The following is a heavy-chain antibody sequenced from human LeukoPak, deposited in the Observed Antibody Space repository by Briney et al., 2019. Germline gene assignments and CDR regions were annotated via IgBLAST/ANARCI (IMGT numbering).Heavy chain of an antibody. V-gene: IGHV4-59*08. CDR2: IYYSGST. CDR3: ARHGLYYYDSSGYYDY. J-gene: IGHJ4*02. D-gene: IGHD3-22*01. CDR1: GGSISSYY. Sequence: SETLSLTCTVSGGSISSYYWSWIRQPPGKGLEWIGYIYYSGSTNYNPSLKSRVTISVDTSKNQFSLKLSSVTAADADVYYCARHGLYYYDSSGYYDYWGQGTLVTVSS.